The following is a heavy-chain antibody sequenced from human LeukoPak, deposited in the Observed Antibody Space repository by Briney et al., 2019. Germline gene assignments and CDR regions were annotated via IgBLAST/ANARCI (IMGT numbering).Heavy chain of an antibody. Sequence: SQTLSLTCAISGDSVSTNSAAWNWMRQSPSRGREWLGRTYYRPKWYNDYAVSVKSRITINPDTSKNQFSLQLNSVTPEDTAVYYCARDKGGSGYDHLDSWGQGTLVTVSS. D-gene: IGHD5-12*01. J-gene: IGHJ4*02. V-gene: IGHV6-1*01. CDR3: ARDKGGSGYDHLDS. CDR1: GDSVSTNSAA. CDR2: TYYRPKWYN.